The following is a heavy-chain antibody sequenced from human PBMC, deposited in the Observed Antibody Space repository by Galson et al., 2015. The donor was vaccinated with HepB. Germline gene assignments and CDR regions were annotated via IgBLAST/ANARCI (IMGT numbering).Heavy chain of an antibody. J-gene: IGHJ5*02. V-gene: IGHV3-11*06. CDR3: ARAVGSSGWYNWFDP. CDR2: ISSSSSYT. Sequence: SLRLSCAASGFTFSDYYMSWIRQAPGKGLEWVSYISSSSSYTNYADSVKGRFTISRDNAKNSLYLQMNSLRAEDTAVYYCARAVGSSGWYNWFDPWGQGTLVTVSS. D-gene: IGHD6-19*01. CDR1: GFTFSDYY.